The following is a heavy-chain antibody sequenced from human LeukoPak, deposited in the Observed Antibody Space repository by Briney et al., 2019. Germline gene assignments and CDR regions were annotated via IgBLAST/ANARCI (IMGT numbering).Heavy chain of an antibody. CDR1: GFTFSNYW. CDR2: IQEDGSVK. J-gene: IGHJ5*02. V-gene: IGHV3-7*05. Sequence: GGSLTLSCAVSGFTFSNYWMSWVRQAPEKGLEWVANIQEDGSVKYYVDSVKGRFTISRDNAKNSLYLHMNSLRVEDRAVYYCARGSGWLDPWGQGTLVTVFS. D-gene: IGHD1-26*01. CDR3: ARGSGWLDP.